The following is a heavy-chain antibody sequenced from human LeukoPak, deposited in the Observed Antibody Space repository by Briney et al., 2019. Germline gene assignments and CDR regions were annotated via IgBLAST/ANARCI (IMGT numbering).Heavy chain of an antibody. CDR2: IYYRGST. V-gene: IGHV4-59*01. CDR3: ARGREDYYGPGSYGY. Sequence: SETLSLTCTVSGGSINSYYWSWIRQPPGKGLEWIGYIYYRGSTNYNPSLKSRVTISVDTSKNQLSLKLSSVTAADTAVYYCARGREDYYGPGSYGYWGQGTLVTVSS. J-gene: IGHJ4*02. CDR1: GGSINSYY. D-gene: IGHD3-10*01.